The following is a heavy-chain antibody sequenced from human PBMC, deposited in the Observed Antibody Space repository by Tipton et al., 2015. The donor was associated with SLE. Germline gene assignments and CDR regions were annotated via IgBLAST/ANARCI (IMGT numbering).Heavy chain of an antibody. CDR3: ARGFWSQGGMDV. CDR2: IYYSGST. CDR1: GGSISSYY. V-gene: IGHV4-39*07. D-gene: IGHD3-3*01. J-gene: IGHJ6*02. Sequence: TLSLTCTVSGGSISSYYWGWIRQPPGKGLEWFGSIYYSGSTYYNPSLKSRVTISVDTSKNQFSLKLSSVTAADTAVYYCARGFWSQGGMDVWGQGTTVTVSS.